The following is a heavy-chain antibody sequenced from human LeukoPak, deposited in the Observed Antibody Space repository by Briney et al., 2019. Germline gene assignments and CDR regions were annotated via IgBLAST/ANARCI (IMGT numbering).Heavy chain of an antibody. CDR3: ARVTMVRGVYFDY. CDR1: GYTFTGYF. CDR2: INPNSGGT. D-gene: IGHD3-10*01. V-gene: IGHV1-2*02. Sequence: GASVKVSCKASGYTFTGYFMHWVRLAPGQGLEWMGWINPNSGGTNYAQKFQGRVTMTRDTSISTAYMELSRLRSDDTAVYYCARVTMVRGVYFDYWGQGTLVTVSS. J-gene: IGHJ4*02.